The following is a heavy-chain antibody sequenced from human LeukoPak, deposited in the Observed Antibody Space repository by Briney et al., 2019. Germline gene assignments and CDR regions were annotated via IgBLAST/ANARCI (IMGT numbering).Heavy chain of an antibody. CDR2: MSPSNGYA. CDR1: GYTFTSYD. J-gene: IGHJ5*02. V-gene: IGHV1-8*01. CDR3: ARVTSGARYNWFDA. Sequence: ASVKVSCKASGYTFTSYDINWVRQATGQGLEWVGYMSPSNGYAEFGQRFQGRATMTRNTSTSTAYMELSSLRSEDTAVYYCARVTSGARYNWFDAWGPGTLVTVSS. D-gene: IGHD1-26*01.